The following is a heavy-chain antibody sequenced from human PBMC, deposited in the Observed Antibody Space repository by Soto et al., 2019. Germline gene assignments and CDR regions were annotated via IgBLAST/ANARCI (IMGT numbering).Heavy chain of an antibody. Sequence: GESLKISCKGSGDSFTSYWISWVRQMPGKGLEWMGRIDPSDSYTNYSPSFQGHVTISADKSISTAYLQWSSLKASDTAMYYCARTGEIAAADYYYGMDVWGQGTTVTVSS. CDR3: ARTGEIAAADYYYGMDV. J-gene: IGHJ6*02. CDR2: IDPSDSYT. V-gene: IGHV5-10-1*01. CDR1: GDSFTSYW. D-gene: IGHD6-13*01.